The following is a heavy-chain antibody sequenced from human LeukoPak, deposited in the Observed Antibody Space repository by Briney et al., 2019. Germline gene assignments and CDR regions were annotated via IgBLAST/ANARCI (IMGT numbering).Heavy chain of an antibody. CDR3: ARDYSSGWYGYYYGMDV. V-gene: IGHV1-46*01. CDR2: INPSGGST. D-gene: IGHD6-19*01. CDR1: GYTFTIYY. Sequence: ASVKVACKASGYTFTIYYMHWVRQAPEHGLECRGIINPSGGSTSYAQKFQGRVNMSRDTSTSTVYMELSSLRSEDTAVYYCARDYSSGWYGYYYGMDVWGQGTTVTVSS. J-gene: IGHJ6*02.